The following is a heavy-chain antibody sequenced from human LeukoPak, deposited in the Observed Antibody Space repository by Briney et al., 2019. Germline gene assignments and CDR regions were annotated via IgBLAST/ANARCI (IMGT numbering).Heavy chain of an antibody. CDR2: FDPEDGET. J-gene: IGHJ4*02. D-gene: IGHD3-10*01. CDR1: GYTLTELS. V-gene: IGHV1-24*01. CDR3: ATGNYYGSGCLVY. Sequence: ASVKVSCKVSGYTLTELSMHWVRQAPGKGLEWTGGFDPEDGETIYAQKFQGRVTMTEDTSTDTAYMELSSLRSEDTAVYYCATGNYYGSGCLVYWGQGTLVTVSS.